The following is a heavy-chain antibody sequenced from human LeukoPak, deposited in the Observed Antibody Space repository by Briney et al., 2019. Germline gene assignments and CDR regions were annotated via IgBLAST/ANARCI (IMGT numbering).Heavy chain of an antibody. CDR3: ARGETMDV. D-gene: IGHD5-24*01. CDR2: INEDGSEK. V-gene: IGHV3-7*01. J-gene: IGHJ6*03. CDR1: EFSFETYW. Sequence: GGSLRLSCVALEFSFETYWMSWVRQAPGRGPEWVANINEDGSEKHYVGSVRGRFTISRDNADNSLHLQMNSLRPEDMAVYYCARGETMDVWGKGTTVTVSS.